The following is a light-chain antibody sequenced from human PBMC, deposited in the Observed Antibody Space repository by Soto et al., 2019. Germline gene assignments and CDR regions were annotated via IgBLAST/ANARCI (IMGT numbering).Light chain of an antibody. V-gene: IGLV2-23*02. J-gene: IGLJ3*02. CDR2: EVS. CDR3: CSYAGSSTE. Sequence: QSVLTQPASVSGSPGQWITISCTGTSSDVGSYNLVSWYQQHPGKAPKLMIYEVSKRPSGVSNRFSGSKSGNTASLTISGLQAEDEADYYCCSYAGSSTEFGGGTQLTVL. CDR1: SSDVGSYNL.